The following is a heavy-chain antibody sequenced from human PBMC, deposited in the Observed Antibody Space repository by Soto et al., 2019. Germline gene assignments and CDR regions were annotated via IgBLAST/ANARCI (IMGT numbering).Heavy chain of an antibody. J-gene: IGHJ4*02. CDR2: IFYSGST. V-gene: IGHV4-30-4*01. D-gene: IGHD3-10*01. CDR3: ARVSYYYGSGSSSDY. Sequence: QVQLQESGPGLVKPSQTLSLTCTVSSGSISSGDYYWNWIRQPPGKGLEWIGHIFYSGSTYYNPSLKSRITISVDTSKNQFSLKLSSVTAADTAVYYCARVSYYYGSGSSSDYWGQGTLVTVSS. CDR1: SGSISSGDYY.